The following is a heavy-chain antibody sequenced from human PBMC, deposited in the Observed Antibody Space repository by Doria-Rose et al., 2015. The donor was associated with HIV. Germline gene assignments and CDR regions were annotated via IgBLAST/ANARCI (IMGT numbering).Heavy chain of an antibody. CDR1: GVSLSSPGMG. CDR3: ARIKSSRWYHKYYFDF. D-gene: IGHD6-13*01. J-gene: IGHJ4*02. V-gene: IGHV2-26*01. CDR2: IFSDDER. Sequence: QVQLVQSGPVLVKPTETLTLTCTVSGVSLSSPGMGVSWIRQPPGKALEWLANIFSDDERSYKTSLKSRLTISRGTSKSQVVLTMTGMDPVDTATYYCARIKSSRWYHKYYFDFWGQGTLVIVSA.